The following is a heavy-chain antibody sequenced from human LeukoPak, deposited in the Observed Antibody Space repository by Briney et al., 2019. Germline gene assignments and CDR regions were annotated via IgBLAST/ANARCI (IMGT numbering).Heavy chain of an antibody. V-gene: IGHV3-30*18. CDR2: ISYDGSNK. CDR1: GFTFSSYG. Sequence: GRSLRLSCAASGFTFSSYGMHWVRQAPGKGLEWVAVISYDGSNKYYAGSVKGRFTISRDNSKNTLYLQMNSLRAEDTAVYYCAKLCGGDCYFDYWGQGTLVTVSS. CDR3: AKLCGGDCYFDY. J-gene: IGHJ4*02. D-gene: IGHD2-21*02.